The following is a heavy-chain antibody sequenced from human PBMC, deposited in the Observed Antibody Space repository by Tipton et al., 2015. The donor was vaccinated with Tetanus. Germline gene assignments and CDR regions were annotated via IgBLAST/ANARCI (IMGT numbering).Heavy chain of an antibody. Sequence: SLRLSCAASGFTFSTHALHWVRQAPGRGQEWVGLISHASNAYYADSVKGRFTISRDNSKSTLYLQMNSLYVEDTAVYYCARYLFAYGMDVWGQGTTVTVSS. V-gene: IGHV3-30*04. J-gene: IGHJ6*02. CDR3: ARYLFAYGMDV. CDR1: GFTFSTHA. CDR2: ISHASNA.